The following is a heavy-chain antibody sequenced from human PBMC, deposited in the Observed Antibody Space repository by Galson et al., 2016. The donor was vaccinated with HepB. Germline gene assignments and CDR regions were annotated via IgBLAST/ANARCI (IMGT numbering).Heavy chain of an antibody. D-gene: IGHD6-19*01. CDR2: ISYDGTNK. CDR1: GFTFSTYA. J-gene: IGHJ6*04. CDR3: ARDKGPGIAVAADFLGSYGMDL. V-gene: IGHV3-30-3*01. Sequence: SLRLSCEASGFTFSTYAMQWVRQAPGKGLEWVAVISYDGTNKYYADSVKGRFTISRDNSRNTLYLQMNSLRVEDTAVYYCARDKGPGIAVAADFLGSYGMDLWGTGTTVIVSS.